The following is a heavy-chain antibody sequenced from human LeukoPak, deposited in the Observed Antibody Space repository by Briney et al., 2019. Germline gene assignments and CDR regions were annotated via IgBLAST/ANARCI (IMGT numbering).Heavy chain of an antibody. CDR1: GGSISSGGYY. Sequence: SETLSLTCTVSGGSISSGGYYWSWIRQHPGKGLEWIGYIYYSGSTYYNPSLKSRVTISVDTSKNQFSLKLSSVTAADTAVYYCARFPRGTTLSLDYWGQGTLVTVSS. V-gene: IGHV4-31*03. D-gene: IGHD2/OR15-2a*01. J-gene: IGHJ4*02. CDR3: ARFPRGTTLSLDY. CDR2: IYYSGST.